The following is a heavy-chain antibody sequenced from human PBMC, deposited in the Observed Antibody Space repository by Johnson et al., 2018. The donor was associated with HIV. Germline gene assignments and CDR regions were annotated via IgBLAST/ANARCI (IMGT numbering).Heavy chain of an antibody. D-gene: IGHD7-27*01. Sequence: QVQVVESGGGVVQPGRSLRLSCAASGFTFSSYAMHWVRQAPGKGLEWVAVISYDGSNRFYAAPVKGRFTIPRHNAKNSLHLQMNSLTAEDTALYYCARDPTTQNSRLTGDFGAFDIWGQGTMVTVSS. CDR2: ISYDGSNR. V-gene: IGHV3-30-3*01. CDR3: ARDPTTQNSRLTGDFGAFDI. J-gene: IGHJ3*02. CDR1: GFTFSSYA.